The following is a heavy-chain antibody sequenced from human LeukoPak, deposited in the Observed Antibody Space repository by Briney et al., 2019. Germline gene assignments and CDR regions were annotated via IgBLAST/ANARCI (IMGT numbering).Heavy chain of an antibody. CDR1: GFIFSRYA. J-gene: IGHJ4*02. V-gene: IGHV3-21*01. Sequence: GGSLRLSCAASGFIFSRYAMSWVRQAPGKGLEWVSSISSSSSYIYYADSVKGRFTISRDNAKNSLYLQMNSLRAEDTAVYYCARESAPDFWSGYYPVDYWGQGTLVTVSS. CDR2: ISSSSSYI. CDR3: ARESAPDFWSGYYPVDY. D-gene: IGHD3-3*01.